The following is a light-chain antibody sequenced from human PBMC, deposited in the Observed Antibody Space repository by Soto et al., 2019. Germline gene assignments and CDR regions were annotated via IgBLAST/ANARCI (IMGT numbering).Light chain of an antibody. Sequence: EIVMTQSAATLSVSPGERATLSCRASQSVSSNLAWYQQKPGQAPRLLIYGASTRATGIPARFSGSGSGTEFTLTISSLQSEDFAVYYCQQYHNWPQTFGQGTKVDIK. CDR1: QSVSSN. J-gene: IGKJ1*01. V-gene: IGKV3-15*01. CDR2: GAS. CDR3: QQYHNWPQT.